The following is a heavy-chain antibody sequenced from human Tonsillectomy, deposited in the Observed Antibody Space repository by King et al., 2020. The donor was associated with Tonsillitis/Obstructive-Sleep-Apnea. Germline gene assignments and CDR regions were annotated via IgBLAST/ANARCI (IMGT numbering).Heavy chain of an antibody. V-gene: IGHV4-59*08. J-gene: IGHJ5*02. CDR3: ARLGRALFDP. CDR1: GGSISSYY. CDR2: IYYSGTT. D-gene: IGHD3-10*01. Sequence: VQLQESGPGLVKPSETLSLTCSVSGGSISSYYWSWIRQPPGKGLEWIGYIYYSGTTNYNPSLKSPVTISVDASRNQFSLKVSSVTAADTAVYYCARLGRALFDPWGQGTLVTVSS.